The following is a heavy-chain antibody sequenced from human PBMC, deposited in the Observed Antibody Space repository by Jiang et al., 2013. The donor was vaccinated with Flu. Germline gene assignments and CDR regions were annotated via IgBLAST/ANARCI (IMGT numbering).Heavy chain of an antibody. CDR3: ARHPRVGAPYDFDY. D-gene: IGHD1-26*01. Sequence: FQGHVTISADKSISTAYLQWSSLKASDTAMYYCARHPRVGAPYDFDYWGQGTLVTVSS. V-gene: IGHV5-10-1*01. J-gene: IGHJ4*02.